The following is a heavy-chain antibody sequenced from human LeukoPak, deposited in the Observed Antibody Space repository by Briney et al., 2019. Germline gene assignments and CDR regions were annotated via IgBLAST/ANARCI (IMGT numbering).Heavy chain of an antibody. CDR2: ISYDGSNK. CDR3: AKERRSSGWYGEDYFDY. V-gene: IGHV3-30*18. J-gene: IGHJ4*02. CDR1: GLTFSSYG. Sequence: PGGSLRLSCAASGLTFSSYGMHWVRQAPGKGLEWVAVISYDGSNKYYADSVKGRFTISRDNSKNTLYLQMNSLRAEDTAVYYCAKERRSSGWYGEDYFDYWGQGTLVTVSS. D-gene: IGHD6-19*01.